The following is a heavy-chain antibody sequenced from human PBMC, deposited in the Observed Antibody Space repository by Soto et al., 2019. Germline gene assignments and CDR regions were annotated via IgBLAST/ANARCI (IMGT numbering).Heavy chain of an antibody. CDR2: ILYDGTKQ. CDR3: ARDGTDMARGYYYYGMDV. Sequence: GSLKLSCAASGVTFGSYGMHWVRPAPGKGLEWVALILYDGTKQYYADSVKGRFTISRDNSKNTLYVQINSLRAEDKAVYYCARDGTDMARGYYYYGMDVWGQGTTVTVSS. V-gene: IGHV3-33*01. J-gene: IGHJ6*02. D-gene: IGHD5-18*01. CDR1: GVTFGSYG.